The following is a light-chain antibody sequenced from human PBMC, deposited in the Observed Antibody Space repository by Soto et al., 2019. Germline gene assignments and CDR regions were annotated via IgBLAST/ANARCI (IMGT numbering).Light chain of an antibody. CDR3: QQSYSTPWG. CDR1: QSISSY. J-gene: IGKJ1*01. Sequence: DIQMTQSPSSLSASVGDRVTITCRASQSISSYLNWYQQKPGKAPKLLIYAASSLQSGVPSRFSGSGSRTDFTLTISSLQPEDFATYYCQQSYSTPWGFGQGTKVEIK. CDR2: AAS. V-gene: IGKV1-39*01.